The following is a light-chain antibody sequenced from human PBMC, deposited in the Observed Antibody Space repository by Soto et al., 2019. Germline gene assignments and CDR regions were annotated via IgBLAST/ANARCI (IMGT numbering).Light chain of an antibody. CDR3: SSYTGSTTVI. J-gene: IGLJ2*01. CDR1: SSDVGGYNY. V-gene: IGLV2-14*03. Sequence: QSALTQPASVSGSPGQSITISCTGTSSDVGGYNYVSWYQQYPGKAPKLMIFDVSSRPSGVSDRFSGSKSGNTASLTVSGLQAEDEADYYCSSYTGSTTVIFGGGTQLTVL. CDR2: DVS.